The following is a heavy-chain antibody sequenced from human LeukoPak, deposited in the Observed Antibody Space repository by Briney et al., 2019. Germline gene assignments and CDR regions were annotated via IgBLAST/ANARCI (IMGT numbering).Heavy chain of an antibody. J-gene: IGHJ4*02. Sequence: ASVKVSCKASGYTFTSYYMHWVRQAPGQGLEWMGIINPSGGSTSYAQKFQGRVTMTRDTSISTAYMELSRLRSDDTAVYYCARWEITFGGVIVPPFDYWGQGTLVAVSS. D-gene: IGHD3-16*02. CDR3: ARWEITFGGVIVPPFDY. CDR2: INPSGGST. V-gene: IGHV1-46*01. CDR1: GYTFTSYY.